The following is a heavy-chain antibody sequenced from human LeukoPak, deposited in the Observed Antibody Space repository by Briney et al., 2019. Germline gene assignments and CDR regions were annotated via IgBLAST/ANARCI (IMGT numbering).Heavy chain of an antibody. CDR2: SFYNGRA. CDR1: GGFLCHRSHD. J-gene: IGHJ4*02. V-gene: IGHV4-39*01. CDR3: ARQGTYYDKIYYFDY. Sequence: RPEPRSLPCTVWGGFLCHRSHDRGWIRKPHGKGLERIACSFYNGRAWKNPSLKGRGSIAVDTSKNQFSLNVSAVTAADTAVCYGARQGTYYDKIYYFDYCGQGTLVAVSS. D-gene: IGHD3-16*01.